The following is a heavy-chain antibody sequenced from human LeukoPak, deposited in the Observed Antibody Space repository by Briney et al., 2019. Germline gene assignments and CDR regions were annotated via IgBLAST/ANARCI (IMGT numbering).Heavy chain of an antibody. J-gene: IGHJ4*02. CDR2: ISSSSSTI. CDR3: ARGMYSSSWYFDY. CDR1: GFTFSSYS. V-gene: IGHV3-48*01. D-gene: IGHD6-13*01. Sequence: PGGSLRLSCAASGFTFSSYSMNWVRQAPGKGLEWVSYISSSSSTIYYADSVKGRFTISRDNAKNSLYLQMNSLRAEDTAVYYCARGMYSSSWYFDYWGQGTLVTASS.